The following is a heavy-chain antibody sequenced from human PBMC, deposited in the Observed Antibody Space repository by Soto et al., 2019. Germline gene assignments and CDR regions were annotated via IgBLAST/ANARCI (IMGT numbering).Heavy chain of an antibody. CDR3: ATCLRSTSCSIDY. CDR2: ISGSGGST. Sequence: EVQLLESGGGLVQPGGSLRLSCAASGFTLYTYAMSWVRQAPGKGLEWVSFISGSGGSTYYADSVKGRFTISRDNSKNTLYLQMNSLRPEDTAVYCCATCLRSTSCSIDYWGQGTLVTVTS. D-gene: IGHD2-2*01. V-gene: IGHV3-23*01. CDR1: GFTLYTYA. J-gene: IGHJ4*02.